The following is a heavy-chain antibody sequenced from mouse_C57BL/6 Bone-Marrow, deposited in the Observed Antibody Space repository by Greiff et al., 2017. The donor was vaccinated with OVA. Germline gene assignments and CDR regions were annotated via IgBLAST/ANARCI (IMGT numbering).Heavy chain of an antibody. CDR2: IDPENGDT. V-gene: IGHV14-4*01. CDR1: GFNIKDDY. Sequence: VQLQQSGAELVRPGASVKLSCTASGFNIKDDYMHWVKQRPEQGLEWIGWIDPENGDTEYASQFQGKATITADTSSNTAYLQLSSLTSEDTAVYYCTTRDTTVVGDYWGQGTTLTVSS. D-gene: IGHD1-1*01. CDR3: TTRDTTVVGDY. J-gene: IGHJ2*01.